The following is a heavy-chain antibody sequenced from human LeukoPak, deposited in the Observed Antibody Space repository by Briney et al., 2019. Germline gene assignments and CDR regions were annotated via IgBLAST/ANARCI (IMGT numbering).Heavy chain of an antibody. CDR3: ARDCGMEGAPYSNYGWFDP. D-gene: IGHD4-11*01. CDR2: IIPIFGTA. J-gene: IGHJ5*02. Sequence: SVKVSCKASGGTFSSYAISWVRQAPGQGLEWMGGIIPIFGTANYAQKFQGRVTITTDESTSTAYMELSSLRSEDTAVYYCARDCGMEGAPYSNYGWFDPWGQGTLVTVSS. V-gene: IGHV1-69*05. CDR1: GGTFSSYA.